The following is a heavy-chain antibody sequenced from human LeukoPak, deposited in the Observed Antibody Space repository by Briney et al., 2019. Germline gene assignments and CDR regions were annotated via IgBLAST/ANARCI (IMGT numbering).Heavy chain of an antibody. V-gene: IGHV3-30-3*01. CDR1: GFTFSSYA. D-gene: IGHD3-3*01. Sequence: PGGSLRLSCAASGFTFSSYAMHWVRQAPGKGLEWVAVISYDGSNKYYADSVKGRFTISRDNSKNTLYLQMNSLRAEDTAVYYCARDLGFLEWLLPDYWGQGTLVTVSS. J-gene: IGHJ4*02. CDR3: ARDLGFLEWLLPDY. CDR2: ISYDGSNK.